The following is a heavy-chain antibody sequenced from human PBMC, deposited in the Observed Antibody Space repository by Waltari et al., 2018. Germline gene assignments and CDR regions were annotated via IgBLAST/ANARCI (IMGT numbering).Heavy chain of an antibody. Sequence: EVQLVESGGGLVQPGGSLRLSCAASGFTVSSNYMSWVSQAPGKGLEWVSVIYSGGSTYYADSVKGRFTISRDNSKNTLYLQMNSLRAEDTAVYYCAGGDYGSNGGYFDYWGQGTLVTVSS. CDR3: AGGDYGSNGGYFDY. D-gene: IGHD2-8*01. J-gene: IGHJ4*02. CDR2: IYSGGST. CDR1: GFTVSSNY. V-gene: IGHV3-66*02.